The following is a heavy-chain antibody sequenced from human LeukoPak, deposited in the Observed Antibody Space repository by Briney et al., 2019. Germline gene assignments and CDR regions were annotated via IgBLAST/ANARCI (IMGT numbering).Heavy chain of an antibody. CDR3: ARDQGIAAAPSYFDY. D-gene: IGHD6-13*01. CDR1: GGSISKGGYY. J-gene: IGHJ4*02. CDR2: IYHSGST. Sequence: PSETLSLTCTVSGGSISKGGYYWSWIRQPPGKGLEWIGHIYHSGSTSHNPSLKSRVIISVDRFKNQFSLNLSSVTAADTAVYYCARDQGIAAAPSYFDYWGQGTLVTVSS. V-gene: IGHV4-30-2*01.